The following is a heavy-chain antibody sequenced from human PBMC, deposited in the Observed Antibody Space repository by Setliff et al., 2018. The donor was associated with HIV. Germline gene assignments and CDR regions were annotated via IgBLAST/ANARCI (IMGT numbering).Heavy chain of an antibody. CDR2: INHSGST. J-gene: IGHJ4*02. CDR1: GGPISSGNF. V-gene: IGHV4-34*01. Sequence: SETLSLTCTVSGGPISSGNFWTWIRQPPGKGLGWIGEINHSGSTNYNPSLKSRVTLAVDTSKNQFSLKLSSVTAADTAVYYCARAPPYYYDSSGSSFRFDFWGQGTLVTVSS. CDR3: ARAPPYYYDSSGSSFRFDF. D-gene: IGHD3-22*01.